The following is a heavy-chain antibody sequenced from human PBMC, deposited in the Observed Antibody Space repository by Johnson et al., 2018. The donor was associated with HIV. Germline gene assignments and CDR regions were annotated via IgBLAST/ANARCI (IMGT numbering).Heavy chain of an antibody. D-gene: IGHD6-6*01. CDR1: GFTFSDYG. CDR2: IGTAGDT. CDR3: AREVGSWYSSSSGAFDI. Sequence: EKLVESGGGVVRPGRSLRLSCAASGFTFSDYGIHWVRQAPGKGLEWVSAIGTAGDTYYPGSVKGRFTISRENAKNSLYLQMNSLRAGDTAVYYCAREVGSWYSSSSGAFDIWGQGTMVTVSS. V-gene: IGHV3-13*01. J-gene: IGHJ3*02.